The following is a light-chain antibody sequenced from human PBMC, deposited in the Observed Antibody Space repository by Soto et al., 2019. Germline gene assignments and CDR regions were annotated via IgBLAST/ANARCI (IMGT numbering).Light chain of an antibody. CDR2: AAS. V-gene: IGKV1-12*01. J-gene: IGKJ2*01. Sequence: DIQMTQSPSTVSASVGDGVTITCRASQPISSWLAWFRQRPGKAPELLIYAASTLHSGVPSRFSGSRSGTDFALTISGLQPEDFATYYCQQASSFPHTFGQGTRVDIK. CDR1: QPISSW. CDR3: QQASSFPHT.